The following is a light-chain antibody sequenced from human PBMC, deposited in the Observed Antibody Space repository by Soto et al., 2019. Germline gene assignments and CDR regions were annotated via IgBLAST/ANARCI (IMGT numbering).Light chain of an antibody. Sequence: DIVMTQSPDSLAVSLGERATINCKSSQSALYSSNNKNCLTWYQQKPGQPPKLLIYWASTRESGVPDRFSGSGSGTDFTLTISSLEPEDFAVYYCQQRSNWPPITFGQGTRLEIK. CDR3: QQRSNWPPIT. CDR1: QSALYSSNNKNC. J-gene: IGKJ5*01. V-gene: IGKV4-1*01. CDR2: WAS.